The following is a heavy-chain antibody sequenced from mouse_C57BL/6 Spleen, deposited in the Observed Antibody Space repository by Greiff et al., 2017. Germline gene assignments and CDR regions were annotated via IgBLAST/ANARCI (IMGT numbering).Heavy chain of an antibody. D-gene: IGHD2-1*01. CDR2: IDPSDSET. Sequence: QVQLQQPGAELVRPGSSVKLSCKASGYTFTSYWMHWVKQRPIQGLEWIGNIDPSDSETHYNQKFKDKATLTVDKSSSTAYMQLSSLTSEDAAVYYCARRGLGNYWYVDVWGTGTTVTVSS. V-gene: IGHV1-52*01. J-gene: IGHJ1*03. CDR3: ARRGLGNYWYVDV. CDR1: GYTFTSYW.